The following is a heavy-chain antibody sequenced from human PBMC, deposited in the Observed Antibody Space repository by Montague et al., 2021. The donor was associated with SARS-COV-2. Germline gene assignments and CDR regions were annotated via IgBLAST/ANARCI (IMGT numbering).Heavy chain of an antibody. D-gene: IGHD3-10*01. CDR3: ASSYYYGSGTYVYNYYMDV. J-gene: IGHJ6*03. V-gene: IGHV4-39*01. CDR1: GRSDSSSPYY. CDR2: ISYSGRT. Sequence: SETLSLTCTVSGRSDSSSPYYWGWIRQPPGRGLEWVGSISYSGRTYFSPSLKSRLTISVDSSENQFSLRLSSVTAADTAVYYCASSYYYGSGTYVYNYYMDVGGKGTTVTVSS.